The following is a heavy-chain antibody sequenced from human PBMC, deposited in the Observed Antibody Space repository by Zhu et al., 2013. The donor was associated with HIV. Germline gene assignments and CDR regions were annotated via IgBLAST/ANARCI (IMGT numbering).Heavy chain of an antibody. V-gene: IGHV1-8*02. D-gene: IGHD2-21*01. CDR3: ARAASRHCGKRRCYWGTQNL. Sequence: EQLLQSGTEVKKPGASIRLTCKASGYNFNSYYVHWVRQAPGQGLEWMGWMNPRSENTGSHPRFQDRIIMTWDTSTGTAHLEVTRLTSVDTALYFCARAASRHCGKRRCYWGTQNLWGQGTQVTVSS. J-gene: IGHJ4*03. CDR1: GYNFNSYY. CDR2: MNPRSENT.